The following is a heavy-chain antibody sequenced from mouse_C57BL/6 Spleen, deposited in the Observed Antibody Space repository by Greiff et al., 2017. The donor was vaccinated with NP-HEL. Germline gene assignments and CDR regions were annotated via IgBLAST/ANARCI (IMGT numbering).Heavy chain of an antibody. Sequence: VQLKESGAELVKPGASVKLSCTASGFNINDYYMHWVKQRTEQGLEWIGRIYPEDGETKYAPKFQGKATITADTSSNTAYLELSSLTSEDTAVYYCARKDYYDSSSHWYFDVWGTGTTVTVSS. V-gene: IGHV14-2*01. CDR1: GFNINDYY. J-gene: IGHJ1*03. CDR2: IYPEDGET. D-gene: IGHD1-1*01. CDR3: ARKDYYDSSSHWYFDV.